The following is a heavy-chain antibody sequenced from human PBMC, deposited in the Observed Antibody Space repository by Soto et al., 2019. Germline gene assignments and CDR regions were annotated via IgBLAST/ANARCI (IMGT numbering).Heavy chain of an antibody. V-gene: IGHV4-59*08. CDR2: IHYSGST. J-gene: IGHJ4*02. CDR1: GGSISSYY. Sequence: SETLSLTCSVSGGSISSYYWSWIRQPTGKGLEWIGYIHYSGSTNYNPSLQSRVTISVDTSKNQFSLKLNSVTAADTAVYYCARHYCSGSKCYYFDYWGQGTPVTVSS. D-gene: IGHD2-15*01. CDR3: ARHYCSGSKCYYFDY.